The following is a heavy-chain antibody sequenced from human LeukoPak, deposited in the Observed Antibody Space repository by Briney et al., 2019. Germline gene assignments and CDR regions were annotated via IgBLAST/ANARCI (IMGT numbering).Heavy chain of an antibody. CDR3: ARTEESGYSYRYFGYYYYMDV. J-gene: IGHJ6*03. CDR1: DGSINTPNYY. V-gene: IGHV4-39*07. CDR2: IFYRGST. Sequence: SETLSLTCTVSDGSINTPNYYWGWIRQPPGKGLEWIGNIFYRGSTYYGPSLKSRVTISLDTSKNQFSLNLNSVTAADTAVYYCARTEESGYSYRYFGYYYYMDVWGKGTTVTVSS. D-gene: IGHD5-18*01.